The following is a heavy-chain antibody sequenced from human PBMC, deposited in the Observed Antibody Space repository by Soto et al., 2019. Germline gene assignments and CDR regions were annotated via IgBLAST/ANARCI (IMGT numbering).Heavy chain of an antibody. CDR3: VRDFGTSNYLFDY. Sequence: QVQLVESGGGVVQAGRSLRLSCAPYGFTFTSYGIHWVRQAPGKGLEWLALIWYNGSKTYYTDSVKGRFTISRDDSKNMLYLQMDSLRVYDTAVYFCVRDFGTSNYLFDYWGQGTLVTVSS. J-gene: IGHJ4*02. D-gene: IGHD3-9*01. CDR1: GFTFTSYG. CDR2: IWYNGSKT. V-gene: IGHV3-33*01.